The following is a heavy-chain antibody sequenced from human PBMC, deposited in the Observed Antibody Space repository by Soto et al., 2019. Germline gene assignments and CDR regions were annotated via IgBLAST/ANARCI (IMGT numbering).Heavy chain of an antibody. CDR1: GYSFNNYG. D-gene: IGHD3-16*02. CDR2: INNYNGNK. J-gene: IGHJ3*02. V-gene: IGHV1-18*04. Sequence: ASVKVSCKASGYSFNNYGVSWVRQAPGQGLEWMGWINNYNGNKKFSQRFLGRVTLTTDRVANIAYMQLENLRSDDTALYFCARGSGNYRIAFDIWGQGTMVTVSS. CDR3: ARGSGNYRIAFDI.